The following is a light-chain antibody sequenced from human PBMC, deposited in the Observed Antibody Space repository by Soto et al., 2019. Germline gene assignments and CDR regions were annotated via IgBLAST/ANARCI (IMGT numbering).Light chain of an antibody. V-gene: IGKV3-20*01. CDR3: EQYDGSVLT. J-gene: IGKJ4*01. Sequence: EIVLMQSPGTLSLSPGERATLSCRASEIVSGPYLTWYQLKPDQAPRLLIYAASSRATGIPDRFSGSGSGKDFTLTITRLEPEDSAVYYCEQYDGSVLTFGGGTKVEIK. CDR2: AAS. CDR1: EIVSGPY.